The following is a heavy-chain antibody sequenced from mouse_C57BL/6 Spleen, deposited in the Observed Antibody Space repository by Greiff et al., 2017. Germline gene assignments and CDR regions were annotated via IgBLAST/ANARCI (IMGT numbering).Heavy chain of an antibody. V-gene: IGHV14-4*01. CDR1: GFTIKDDD. CDR3: TTRAWFAY. Sequence: VQLQQSGAELVRPGASVKLSCTASGFTIKDDDMRWVKQRPEQGLEWIGWIDPENGDTEYASKFQGKATITADTSSNTAYLQLSSLTTEDTAVYYCTTRAWFAYWGQGTLGTVSA. J-gene: IGHJ3*01. CDR2: IDPENGDT.